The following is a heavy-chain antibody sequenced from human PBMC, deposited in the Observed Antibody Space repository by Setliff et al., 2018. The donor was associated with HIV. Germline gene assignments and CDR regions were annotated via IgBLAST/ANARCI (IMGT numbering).Heavy chain of an antibody. CDR1: GGSITSSNW. V-gene: IGHV4-4*02. J-gene: IGHJ3*02. D-gene: IGHD4-17*01. Sequence: TLSLTCTVSGGSITSSNWWSWVRQPPGKGLEWIGEIYHSGNINYNPSLKSRVTISVDTSKNQFSLKLKYVTAADTAVYYCARTRGTTENVFDIWGQGTMVTVSS. CDR2: IYHSGNI. CDR3: ARTRGTTENVFDI.